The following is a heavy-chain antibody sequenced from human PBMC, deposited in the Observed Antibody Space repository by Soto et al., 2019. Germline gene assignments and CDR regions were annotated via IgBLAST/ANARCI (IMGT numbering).Heavy chain of an antibody. D-gene: IGHD6-13*01. V-gene: IGHV3-33*01. CDR2: IYYDGSNK. J-gene: IGHJ4*02. CDR1: GFTFSSYG. Sequence: QVQLVESGGGVVQPGRSLRLSCAASGFTFSSYGMHWVRQAPGKGLEWVAVIYYDGSNKYYADSVKGRFTISRDNSKNTLELQMNSLRAEDTAVFYCARSQYSSSWYPFDYWGQGTLVTVSS. CDR3: ARSQYSSSWYPFDY.